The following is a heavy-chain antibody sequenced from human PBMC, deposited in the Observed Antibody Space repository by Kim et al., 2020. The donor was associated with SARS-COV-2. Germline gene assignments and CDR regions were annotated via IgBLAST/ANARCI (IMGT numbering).Heavy chain of an antibody. J-gene: IGHJ4*02. Sequence: SPSFQGQVTISADKSISTAYLQWSILKASDTAMYYCARHRTPGGAGDFDYWGQGTLVTVSS. CDR3: ARHRTPGGAGDFDY. D-gene: IGHD6-19*01. V-gene: IGHV5-51*01.